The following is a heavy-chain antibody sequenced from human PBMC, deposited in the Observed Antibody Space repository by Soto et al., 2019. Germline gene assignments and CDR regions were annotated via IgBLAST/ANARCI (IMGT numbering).Heavy chain of an antibody. CDR3: ARARAVAGTTFDY. V-gene: IGHV4-31*03. D-gene: IGHD6-19*01. Sequence: PSETLSLTCTVSGASINSGGYYWSWIRQYPGKGLEWIGYIYNSGTTYYKPALKSRVSISVDTSQNQVSLNLRYATAADAAVYYCARARAVAGTTFDYWGQGTQVTVSS. CDR1: GASINSGGYY. J-gene: IGHJ4*02. CDR2: IYNSGTT.